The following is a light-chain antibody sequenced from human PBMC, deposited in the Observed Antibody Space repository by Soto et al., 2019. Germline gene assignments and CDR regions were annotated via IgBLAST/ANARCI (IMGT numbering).Light chain of an antibody. J-gene: IGLJ2*01. V-gene: IGLV2-8*01. Sequence: QSALPQPPSASGSPGQSVTLSCTGTSSEVGGYNYVSWYQQHPGKAHKLMISEVSKRPSGVPDRFSGSKSGNTASLTVSGRQAEDEADDYCTSYAGSNNFVVFGGGTKLTVL. CDR1: SSEVGGYNY. CDR3: TSYAGSNNFVV. CDR2: EVS.